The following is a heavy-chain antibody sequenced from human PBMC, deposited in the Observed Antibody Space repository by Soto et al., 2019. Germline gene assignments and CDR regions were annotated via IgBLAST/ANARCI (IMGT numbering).Heavy chain of an antibody. V-gene: IGHV3-15*07. Sequence: GGSLRLSWAASGCTFSNLWISWIRQAPGKGLEWVGRIKSKTDGGTTDYAEPVKGRFAISRDDSNNMVYLQMNSLKIEDTAVYYCTTDSYSTIIIVRFDYWGHGTLVTVSS. D-gene: IGHD3-22*01. CDR2: IKSKTDGGTT. CDR1: GCTFSNLW. CDR3: TTDSYSTIIIVRFDY. J-gene: IGHJ4*01.